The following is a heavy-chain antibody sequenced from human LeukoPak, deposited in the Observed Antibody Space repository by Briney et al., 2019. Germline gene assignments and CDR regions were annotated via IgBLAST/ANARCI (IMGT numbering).Heavy chain of an antibody. Sequence: GGSLRLSCAASGFTFCSYWMSCLRQAPGKGLEGVANIKQDGSEKYYVDSVKGRFTISRDNAKNSLYLQMNSLRAEDTAVYYCARWGLRLGGLDYWGQGTLVTVSS. J-gene: IGHJ4*02. CDR2: IKQDGSEK. V-gene: IGHV3-7*01. CDR1: GFTFCSYW. CDR3: ARWGLRLGGLDY. D-gene: IGHD3-16*01.